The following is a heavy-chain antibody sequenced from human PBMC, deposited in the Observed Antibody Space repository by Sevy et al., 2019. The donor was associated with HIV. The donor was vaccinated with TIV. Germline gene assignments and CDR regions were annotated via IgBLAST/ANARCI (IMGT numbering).Heavy chain of an antibody. D-gene: IGHD3-22*01. CDR2: ISGSGGST. J-gene: IGHJ3*02. CDR3: AKDRYHTSGYYPEGAFDI. Sequence: GGSLRLSCAASGFTFSSYALIWVRQAPGKGLEWVSTISGSGGSTYYAASVKGRFTISRDNSKNTLYLQMDSLRAEDTAVYYCAKDRYHTSGYYPEGAFDIWGQGTMVTVSS. V-gene: IGHV3-23*01. CDR1: GFTFSSYA.